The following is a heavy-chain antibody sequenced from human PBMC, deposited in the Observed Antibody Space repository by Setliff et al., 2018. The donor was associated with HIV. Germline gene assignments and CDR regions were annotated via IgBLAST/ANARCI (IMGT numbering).Heavy chain of an antibody. J-gene: IGHJ4*02. CDR1: GFIFKTYD. D-gene: IGHD6-19*01. Sequence: GGSLRLSCATSGFIFKTYDIHWVRQAPGKGLEWVTFIRFNGNDKYYAAPVNGRFTISRDDSKNTLYLQMNSLKTEDTAVYYCSTDLPSSGFFPDYWGQGTLVTVSS. CDR3: STDLPSSGFFPDY. CDR2: IRFNGNDK. V-gene: IGHV3-30*02.